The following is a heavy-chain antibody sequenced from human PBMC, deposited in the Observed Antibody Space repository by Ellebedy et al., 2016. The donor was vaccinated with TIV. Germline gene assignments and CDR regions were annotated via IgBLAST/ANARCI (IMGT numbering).Heavy chain of an antibody. Sequence: MPSETLSLTCTVSGGSISISNYYWIWIRQPPGKGLEWIGEVNPSGTTNDNPFLKSRVTISVHPPKKQFYLRLTSVTAADTAVYYCARARGQYLYGSGSYFTNWGQGEMVTVSS. J-gene: IGHJ4*02. D-gene: IGHD3-10*01. V-gene: IGHV4-39*07. CDR2: VNPSGTT. CDR1: GGSISISNYY. CDR3: ARARGQYLYGSGSYFTN.